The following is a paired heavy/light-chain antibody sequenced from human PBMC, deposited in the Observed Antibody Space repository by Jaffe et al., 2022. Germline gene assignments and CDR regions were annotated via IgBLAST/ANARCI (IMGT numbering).Heavy chain of an antibody. D-gene: IGHD3-22*01. CDR3: AATYYYDSSGYYRYYFDY. CDR2: IIPIFGTA. Sequence: QVQLVQSGAEVKKPGSSVKVSCKASGGTFSSYAISWVRQAPGQGLEWMGGIIPIFGTANYAQKFQGRVTITTDESTSTAYMELSSLRSEDTAVYYCAATYYYDSSGYYRYYFDYWGQGTLVTVSS. J-gene: IGHJ4*02. CDR1: GGTFSSYA. V-gene: IGHV1-69*05.
Light chain of an antibody. Sequence: QSALTQPASVSGSPGQSITISCTGTSSDVGGYNYVSWYQQHPGKAPKLMIYEVSNRPSGVSNRFSGSKSGNTASLTISGLQAEDEADYYCSSYTSSSFSYVFGTGTKVTVL. CDR1: SSDVGGYNY. CDR2: EVS. J-gene: IGLJ1*01. V-gene: IGLV2-14*01. CDR3: SSYTSSSFSYV.